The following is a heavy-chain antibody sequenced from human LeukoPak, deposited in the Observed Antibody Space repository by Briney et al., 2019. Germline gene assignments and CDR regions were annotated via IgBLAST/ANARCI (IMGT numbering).Heavy chain of an antibody. Sequence: ASMKVSCKASGYTFTGYYMHWVRQAPGQGLEWMGRINPNSGGTNYAQKFQGRVTMTRDTSTSTVYMELSSLRSEDTAVYYCASKSLIGVTARAFGAFDIWGQGTMVTVSS. J-gene: IGHJ3*02. V-gene: IGHV1-2*06. CDR3: ASKSLIGVTARAFGAFDI. CDR2: INPNSGGT. CDR1: GYTFTGYY. D-gene: IGHD2-21*02.